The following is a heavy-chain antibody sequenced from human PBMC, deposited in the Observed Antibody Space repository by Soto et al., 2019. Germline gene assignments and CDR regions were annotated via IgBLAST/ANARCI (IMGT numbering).Heavy chain of an antibody. CDR2: ISGNGAET. CDR1: GFPFSSYA. J-gene: IGHJ4*02. V-gene: IGHV3-23*01. CDR3: GQEGRRSGWFVCSY. D-gene: IGHD6-19*01. Sequence: GGSLRLSCAASGFPFSSYAMSWVRQAPGKGLEWVSAISGNGAETSYAASVRGRFTISRDNSRDTLYLQMNSLRADDTAVYYCGQEGRRSGWFVCSYWGQGIPVTVSS.